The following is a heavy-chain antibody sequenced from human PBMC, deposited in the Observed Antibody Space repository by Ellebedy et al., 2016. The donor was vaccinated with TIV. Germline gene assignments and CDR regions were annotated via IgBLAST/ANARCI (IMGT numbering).Heavy chain of an antibody. CDR2: INPNSGGT. V-gene: IGHV1-2*02. D-gene: IGHD3-10*01. CDR1: GYTFTGYY. J-gene: IGHJ4*02. CDR3: ARIRSMVRGVIKGPFDY. Sequence: AASVKVSCKASGYTFTGYYMHWVRQAPGQGLEWMGWINPNSGGTNYAQKFQGRVTMTRDTSISTAYMELSRLRSDDTAVYYCARIRSMVRGVIKGPFDYWGQGTLVTVSS.